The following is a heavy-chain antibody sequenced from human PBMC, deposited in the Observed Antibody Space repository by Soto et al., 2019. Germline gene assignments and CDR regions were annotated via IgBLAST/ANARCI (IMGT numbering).Heavy chain of an antibody. CDR2: IKSKTDGGTT. Sequence: EVQLVESGGGLVKPGGSLRLSCAASGFTFSNVWMNWVRQAPGKGLVCVGRIKSKTDGGTTDYAAPVKGRFTISRDDSKNALYLQMNSLKTEDTAVYYCTPLALKYTSGWYEFSDWGQGTLVTVSS. CDR1: GFTFSNVW. J-gene: IGHJ4*02. D-gene: IGHD6-19*01. V-gene: IGHV3-15*07. CDR3: TPLALKYTSGWYEFSD.